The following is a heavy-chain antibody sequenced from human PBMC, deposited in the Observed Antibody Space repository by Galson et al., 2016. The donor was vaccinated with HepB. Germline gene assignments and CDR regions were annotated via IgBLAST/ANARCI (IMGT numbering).Heavy chain of an antibody. V-gene: IGHV3-11*05. CDR1: GFTFSDYY. Sequence: SLRLSCAASGFTFSDYYMTWIRQSPGKGLEWVSYSSGSSTYTNYADSVKGRFTISRDNAKNSLYLQMNSLRAEDTAVYYCARGGAWGVSPGDAFDIWGKGTTVTGSS. CDR2: SSGSSTYT. D-gene: IGHD3-10*01. J-gene: IGHJ3*02. CDR3: ARGGAWGVSPGDAFDI.